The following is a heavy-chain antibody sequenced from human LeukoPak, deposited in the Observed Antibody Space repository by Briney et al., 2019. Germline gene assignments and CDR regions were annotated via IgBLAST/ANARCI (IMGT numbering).Heavy chain of an antibody. J-gene: IGHJ4*02. D-gene: IGHD6-19*01. CDR3: AKDQGWYFFDY. Sequence: GGSLRLSCAASGFTFSSYAMSWVRQAPGKGLEWVSSISSSSSYIYYADCVKGRFTISRDNSKNTLYLQMNSLRAEDTAVYYCAKDQGWYFFDYWGQGTLVTVSS. CDR2: ISSSSSYI. V-gene: IGHV3-23*01. CDR1: GFTFSSYA.